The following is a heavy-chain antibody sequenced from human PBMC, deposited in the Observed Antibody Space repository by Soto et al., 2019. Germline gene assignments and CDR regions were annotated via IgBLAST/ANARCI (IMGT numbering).Heavy chain of an antibody. J-gene: IGHJ5*02. CDR2: IYYRGYT. D-gene: IGHD3-10*01. CDR1: GDSISSGDYY. CDR3: ARDGPYGSGSYYSTAWFDP. V-gene: IGHV4-31*03. Sequence: LSLTCTVSGDSISSGDYYWSWIRQHPGKGLEWIGCIYYRGYTSYNPSLKSRLTISIDTSENQFSLRLSSVTAADTAVYYCARDGPYGSGSYYSTAWFDPWGQGTLVTVSS.